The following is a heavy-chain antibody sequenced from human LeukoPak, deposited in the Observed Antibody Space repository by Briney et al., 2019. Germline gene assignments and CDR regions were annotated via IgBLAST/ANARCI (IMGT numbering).Heavy chain of an antibody. J-gene: IGHJ4*02. V-gene: IGHV3-7*01. CDR1: GFTFSSYW. Sequence: GGSLRLSCAASGFTFSSYWMSWVRQAPGKGLEWVANIKQDGSEKYYVDSVKGRFTISRDNAKNSLYLQMNSLRAEDTAVYYCARDQDLCSGYYGPSFDYWGQGTLVTVSS. D-gene: IGHD3-3*01. CDR3: ARDQDLCSGYYGPSFDY. CDR2: IKQDGSEK.